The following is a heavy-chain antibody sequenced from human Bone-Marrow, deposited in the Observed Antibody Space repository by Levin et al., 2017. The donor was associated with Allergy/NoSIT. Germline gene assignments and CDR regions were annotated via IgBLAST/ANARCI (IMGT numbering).Heavy chain of an antibody. J-gene: IGHJ6*02. CDR1: GFTFSSYS. CDR3: ARDKAHWRIRYYYYGMDV. D-gene: IGHD1-1*01. V-gene: IGHV3-48*04. Sequence: GESLKISCAASGFTFSSYSMNWVRQAPGKGLEWVSYISSSSSTIYYADSVKGRFTISRDNAKNSLYLQMNSLRAEDTAVYYCARDKAHWRIRYYYYGMDVWGQGTTVTVSS. CDR2: ISSSSSTI.